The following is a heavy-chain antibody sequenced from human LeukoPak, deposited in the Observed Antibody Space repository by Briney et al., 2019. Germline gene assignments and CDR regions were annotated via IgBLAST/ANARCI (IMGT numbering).Heavy chain of an antibody. CDR2: IYYSGST. Sequence: PSETLSLTCTVSGGSISSYYWSWIRQPPGKGLEWIGYIYYSGSTDYNPSLKSRVTMSVDTSKNQFSLKLSSVTAADTAVYYCARGPPPDFDCWGQGTLVTVSS. CDR1: GGSISSYY. V-gene: IGHV4-59*12. J-gene: IGHJ4*02. CDR3: ARGPPPDFDC.